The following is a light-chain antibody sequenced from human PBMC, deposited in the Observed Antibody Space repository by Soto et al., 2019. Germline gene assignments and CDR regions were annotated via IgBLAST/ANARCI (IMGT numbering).Light chain of an antibody. CDR1: SSDVGGYKY. Sequence: QSALTQPASVSGSPGQSITISCSGTSSDVGGYKYVSWYQQHPGKAPKLMIYEVSNRPSGVSNRFSGSKSDNTASLTISGLQAEDEAHYYCSSYTSSATLVVFGGGTKLTVL. CDR2: EVS. CDR3: SSYTSSATLVV. J-gene: IGLJ2*01. V-gene: IGLV2-14*01.